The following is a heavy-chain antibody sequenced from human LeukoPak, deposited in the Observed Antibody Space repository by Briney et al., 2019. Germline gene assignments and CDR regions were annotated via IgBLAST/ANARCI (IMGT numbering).Heavy chain of an antibody. D-gene: IGHD1-26*01. Sequence: ASVKVSCKVSGYTLTELSMHWVRQAPGKGLEWMGGFDPEDGETIYAQKFQGRVTMTEDTSTDTAYMELSSLRSEDTAVDYCATDLGATTYDFDIWGQGTMVTLSS. J-gene: IGHJ3*02. V-gene: IGHV1-24*01. CDR3: ATDLGATTYDFDI. CDR2: FDPEDGET. CDR1: GYTLTELS.